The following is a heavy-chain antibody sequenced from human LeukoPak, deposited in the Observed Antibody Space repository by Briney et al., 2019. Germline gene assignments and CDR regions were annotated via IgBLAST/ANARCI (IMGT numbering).Heavy chain of an antibody. J-gene: IGHJ4*02. CDR2: IYYSGST. CDR1: GGSISSSSYY. CDR3: ARDHRRANYDSSGYYPNFDY. Sequence: SETLSLTCTVSGGSISSSSYYWGWIRQPPGKGLEWIGSIYYSGSTYYNPSLKSRVTISVDTSKNQFSLKLSSVTAADTAVYYCARDHRRANYDSSGYYPNFDYWGQGTLVTVSS. V-gene: IGHV4-39*07. D-gene: IGHD3-22*01.